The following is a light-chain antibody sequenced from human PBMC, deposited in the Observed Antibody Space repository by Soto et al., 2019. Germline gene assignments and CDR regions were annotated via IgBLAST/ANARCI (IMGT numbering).Light chain of an antibody. Sequence: QSALTQPASVSGSPGQSITISCTGTSSDVGSYNLVSWYQQQPGKAPKLMIYEVSKRPSGVSNRFSGSKSGNTASLTISGLQAEDEADYYCCSYAGSSTFYWVFGGGTKLTVL. V-gene: IGLV2-23*02. CDR3: CSYAGSSTFYWV. CDR2: EVS. CDR1: SSDVGSYNL. J-gene: IGLJ3*02.